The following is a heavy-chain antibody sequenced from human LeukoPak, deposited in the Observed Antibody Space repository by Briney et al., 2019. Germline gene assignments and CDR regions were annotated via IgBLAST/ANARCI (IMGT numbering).Heavy chain of an antibody. CDR3: ARVGYYDILTGYHKEGYFDY. V-gene: IGHV1-69*05. Sequence: ASVKVSCKASGGTFSSYAIGWVRQAPGQGLEWMGGIIPIFGTANYAQKFQGRVTITTDESTSTAYMELSSLRSEDTAVYYCARVGYYDILTGYHKEGYFDYWGQGTLVTVSS. CDR2: IIPIFGTA. J-gene: IGHJ4*02. CDR1: GGTFSSYA. D-gene: IGHD3-9*01.